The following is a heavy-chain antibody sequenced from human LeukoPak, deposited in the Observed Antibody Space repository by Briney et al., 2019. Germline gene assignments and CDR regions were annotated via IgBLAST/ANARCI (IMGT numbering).Heavy chain of an antibody. V-gene: IGHV4-4*07. J-gene: IGHJ3*02. Sequence: SETLSLXCTVSGGSISSYYWSRIRQPAGKGLEWIGRIYTSGSTNYNPSLKSRVTMSVDTSKNQFSLKLSSVTAADTAVYYCARDRIVVVPAARNDAFDIWGQGTMVTVSS. CDR2: IYTSGST. CDR1: GGSISSYY. D-gene: IGHD2-2*01. CDR3: ARDRIVVVPAARNDAFDI.